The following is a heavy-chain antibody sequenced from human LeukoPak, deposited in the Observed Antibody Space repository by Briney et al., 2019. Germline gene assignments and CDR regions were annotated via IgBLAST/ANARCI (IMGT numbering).Heavy chain of an antibody. CDR2: IYSGGST. CDR3: AREGYSYGYDAFDI. V-gene: IGHV3-66*01. J-gene: IGHJ3*02. Sequence: GGSLRLFCAASGFTVSSNYMSWVRQAPGKGLEWVSVIYSGGSTYYADSVKGRFTISRDNSKNTLYLQMNSLRAEDTAVYYCAREGYSYGYDAFDIWGQGTMVTVSS. CDR1: GFTVSSNY. D-gene: IGHD5-18*01.